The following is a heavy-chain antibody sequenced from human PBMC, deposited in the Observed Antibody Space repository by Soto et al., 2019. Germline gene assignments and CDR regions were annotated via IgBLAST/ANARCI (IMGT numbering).Heavy chain of an antibody. CDR3: ARIPCGNYYTENFFDP. J-gene: IGHJ5*02. CDR2: IDWDDNT. CDR1: GFSLTTNGMC. D-gene: IGHD3-22*01. Sequence: SGPTLVNPTQTLTLTCTFSGFSLTTNGMCLSWIRQPPGKALEWLALIDWDDNTYYSTSLNNRLTLSKDTSKNQVVLLVRHMGPVDTATYYCARIPCGNYYTENFFDPWGQGIPVTVSS. V-gene: IGHV2-70*01.